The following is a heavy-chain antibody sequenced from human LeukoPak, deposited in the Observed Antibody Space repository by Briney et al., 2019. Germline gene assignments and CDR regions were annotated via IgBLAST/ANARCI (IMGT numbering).Heavy chain of an antibody. CDR2: IYYSGST. Sequence: SETLSLTCTVSGGSISSYYWSWIRQPPGKGLEWIGYIYYSGSTDYNPSLKSRVTISVDTSKNQFSLKLGSVTAADTAVYYCARVATVVTPDTFFDYWGQGTLVTVSS. CDR1: GGSISSYY. CDR3: ARVATVVTPDTFFDY. J-gene: IGHJ4*02. D-gene: IGHD4-23*01. V-gene: IGHV4-59*01.